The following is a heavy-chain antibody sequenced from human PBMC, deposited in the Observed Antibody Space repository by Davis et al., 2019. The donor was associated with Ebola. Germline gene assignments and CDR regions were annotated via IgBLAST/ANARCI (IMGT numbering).Heavy chain of an antibody. D-gene: IGHD6-13*01. CDR1: RYTFTNYY. J-gene: IGHJ5*02. CDR2: LIPTGGST. V-gene: IGHV1-46*01. Sequence: SVTVSCQASRYTFTNYYIHWVRQPPGQGPEWIGVLIPTGGSTSYVQKFQGRVTMTRDKSTSTVYMELSSLRSEDTAVYYCARGEEKLVSWFDLWGQGTLVTVSS. CDR3: ARGEEKLVSWFDL.